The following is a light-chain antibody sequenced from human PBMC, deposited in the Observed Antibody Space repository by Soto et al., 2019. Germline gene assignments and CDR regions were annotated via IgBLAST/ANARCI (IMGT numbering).Light chain of an antibody. V-gene: IGKV3-11*01. J-gene: IGKJ4*01. CDR3: QQREDWPRA. CDR2: DAS. CDR1: QSVGDY. Sequence: EIVLTQSPATLSLSPGERATLSCRASQSVGDYLGWYQQKPGQAPRLLIYDASQRATGVPARFSASGSGTDFTLTISSLEPEDFAIYDCQQREDWPRAFGGGTKVEFK.